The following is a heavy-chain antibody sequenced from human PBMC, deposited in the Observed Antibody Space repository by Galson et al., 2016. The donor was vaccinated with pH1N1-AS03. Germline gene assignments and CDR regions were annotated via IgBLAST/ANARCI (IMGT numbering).Heavy chain of an antibody. V-gene: IGHV3-30*18. Sequence: SLRLSCAASGFTISNFGMLWVRQAPGQGLEWVAIISFDETNKYYADSVKGRFSISRDNSKNTLFLQMSALRAEDTAVYYCANDFNYDFWSGYSFYWGQGALFTASS. CDR3: ANDFNYDFWSGYSFY. CDR1: GFTISNFG. J-gene: IGHJ4*02. D-gene: IGHD3/OR15-3a*01. CDR2: ISFDETNK.